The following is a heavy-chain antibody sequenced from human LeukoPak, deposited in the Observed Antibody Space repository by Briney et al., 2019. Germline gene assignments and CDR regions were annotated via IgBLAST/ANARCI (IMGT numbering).Heavy chain of an antibody. J-gene: IGHJ4*02. CDR1: GGSISSYY. V-gene: IGHV4-59*01. Sequence: NPSETLSLTCTVSGGSISSYYWSWIRQPPGKGLEWIGYIYYSGSTNYNPSLKSRVTISVDTSKNQFSLKLSSVTAADTAVYYCARRMPAGTVDYWGQGTLVTVSS. CDR3: ARRMPAGTVDY. CDR2: IYYSGST. D-gene: IGHD6-19*01.